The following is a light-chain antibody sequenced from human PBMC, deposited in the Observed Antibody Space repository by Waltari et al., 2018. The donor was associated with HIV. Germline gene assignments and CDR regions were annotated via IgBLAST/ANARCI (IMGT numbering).Light chain of an antibody. CDR2: END. CDR1: SSTLASYS. Sequence: QSVFPQPPSLSAAPGQKVTISCSGRSSTLASYSVSSYQQFPGTAPKLLIYENDKRPSGIPDRFSGSKSDTSVTLAITGLQTGDEADYYCGTWDTSLSAGVFGGGTKLTVL. V-gene: IGLV1-51*02. J-gene: IGLJ3*02. CDR3: GTWDTSLSAGV.